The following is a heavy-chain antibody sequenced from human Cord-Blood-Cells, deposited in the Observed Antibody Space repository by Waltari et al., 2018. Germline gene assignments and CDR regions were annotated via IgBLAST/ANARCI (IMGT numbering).Heavy chain of an antibody. CDR1: GFTFSSYS. D-gene: IGHD3-10*01. V-gene: IGHV3-21*01. CDR2: ISSSSSYI. CDR3: ARGGIGGFDI. J-gene: IGHJ3*02. Sequence: EVQLVESGGGLVKPGGSLRLSCAASGFTFSSYSMNRVRQAPGKGLEWVSSISSSSSYIYYADSVKGRFTISRDNAKNSLYLQMNSLRAEDTAVYYCARGGIGGFDIWGQGTMVTVSS.